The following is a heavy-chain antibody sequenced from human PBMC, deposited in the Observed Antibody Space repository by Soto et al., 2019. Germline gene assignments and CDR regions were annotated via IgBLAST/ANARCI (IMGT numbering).Heavy chain of an antibody. J-gene: IGHJ6*02. V-gene: IGHV1-69*12. CDR3: AQIPENYYYGMDV. CDR2: IIPIFGTA. CDR1: GGTFSNYA. Sequence: QVQLVQSGAEVKKPGSSVKGSCKASGGTFSNYAISWERQPPGQGLEWMGGIIPIFGTADYAQKFQGRVTITADDSTSTAYVELSSLRSDDTAVYCCAQIPENYYYGMDVWCQGTTVTVSS.